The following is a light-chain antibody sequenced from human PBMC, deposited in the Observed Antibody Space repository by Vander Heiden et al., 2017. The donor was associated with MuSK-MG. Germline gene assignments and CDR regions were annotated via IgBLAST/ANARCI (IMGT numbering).Light chain of an antibody. CDR3: ASWDDSLNGPI. J-gene: IGLJ2*01. CDR1: GSGIGVNT. V-gene: IGLV1-44*01. CDR2: SND. Sequence: QSVLTQPPSASGTPTQEVTISCYGSGSGIGVNTINWYQQVPGAAPKLLIWSNDQRPSGVPDRFSASKSGISSSLTISRLQYDDEGHYYCASWDDSLNGPIFGGGTMLTVL.